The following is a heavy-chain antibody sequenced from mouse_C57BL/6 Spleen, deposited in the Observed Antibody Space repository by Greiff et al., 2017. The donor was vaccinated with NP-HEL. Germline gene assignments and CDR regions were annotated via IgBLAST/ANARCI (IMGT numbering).Heavy chain of an antibody. CDR3: ARTAQATLAMDY. Sequence: QVQLQQPGAELVKPGASVKLSCKASGYTFTSYWMHWVKQRPGQGLEWIGMIHPNSGSTNYNEKFKSKATLTVDKSSSTAYMQLSSLTSEDSAVYYCARTAQATLAMDYWGQGTSVTVSS. CDR2: IHPNSGST. CDR1: GYTFTSYW. D-gene: IGHD3-2*02. J-gene: IGHJ4*01. V-gene: IGHV1-64*01.